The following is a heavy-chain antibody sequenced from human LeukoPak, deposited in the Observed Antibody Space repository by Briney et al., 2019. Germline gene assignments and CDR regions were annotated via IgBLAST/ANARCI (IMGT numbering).Heavy chain of an antibody. V-gene: IGHV3-7*01. D-gene: IGHD1-26*01. CDR3: GRGYSGSH. CDR2: INQDGSEK. J-gene: IGHJ4*02. Sequence: PGGSLRLSCAASGFTFNNYWMTWVRQAPGKGLEWVANINQDGSEKYYADSVKGRFTISRDNAKNSLYLQVKSLRAGDTAVYYCGRGYSGSHWGQGTLVTGSS. CDR1: GFTFNNYW.